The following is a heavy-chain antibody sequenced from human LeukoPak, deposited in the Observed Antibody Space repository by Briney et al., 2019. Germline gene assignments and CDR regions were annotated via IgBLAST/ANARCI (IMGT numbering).Heavy chain of an antibody. V-gene: IGHV3-23*01. CDR2: ISGSGGST. Sequence: GGSLRLSCAASGFTFSSYGMSWVRQAPGKGLEWVPAISGSGGSTYYADSVKGRFTISKDNSKNTLYLQMNSLRAEDTAVYYCAKAASEYYFDYWGQGTLVTVSS. CDR1: GFTFSSYG. CDR3: AKAASEYYFDY. J-gene: IGHJ4*02.